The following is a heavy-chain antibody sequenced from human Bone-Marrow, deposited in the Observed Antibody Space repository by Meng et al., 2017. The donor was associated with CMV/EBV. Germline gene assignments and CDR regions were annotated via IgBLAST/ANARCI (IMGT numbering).Heavy chain of an antibody. Sequence: GESLKISCAASGFTFSSYSMNWVRQAPGKGLEWVSSISSSSSYIYYADSVKGRFTISRDNAKNSLYLQMNSLRAEDTAVYYCARRVQGISHGIYYYYYGMDVWGQGTTVPVYS. J-gene: IGHJ6*02. D-gene: IGHD1-14*01. V-gene: IGHV3-21*01. CDR1: GFTFSSYS. CDR3: ARRVQGISHGIYYYYYGMDV. CDR2: ISSSSSYI.